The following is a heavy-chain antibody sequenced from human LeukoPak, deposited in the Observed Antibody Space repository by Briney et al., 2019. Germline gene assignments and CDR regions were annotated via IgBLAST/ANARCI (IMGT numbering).Heavy chain of an antibody. D-gene: IGHD6-25*01. CDR1: GFPFSSYA. Sequence: GGSLRLSCSVSGFPFSSYAMHWVRQAPGKGLEYVSAISDSGGSTYYADSVKGRFTISRDNSKNTLYLQMNSLRAEDTAVYYCARDQSGLSSPVYGMDVWGQGTTVTVSS. J-gene: IGHJ6*02. CDR3: ARDQSGLSSPVYGMDV. CDR2: ISDSGGST. V-gene: IGHV3-64*04.